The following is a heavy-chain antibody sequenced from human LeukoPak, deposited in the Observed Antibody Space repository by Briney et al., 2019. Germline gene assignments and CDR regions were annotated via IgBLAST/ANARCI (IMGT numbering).Heavy chain of an antibody. J-gene: IGHJ6*02. CDR2: ISAYNGNT. D-gene: IGHD2-2*01. CDR1: GFTFSNYY. V-gene: IGHV1-18*04. CDR3: ARQSRVPAASYYYYGMDA. Sequence: ASVKVSCKASGFTFSNYYLHWVRQAPGQGLEWMGWISAYNGNTNYAQKLQGRVTMTTDTSTSTAYMELRSLRSDDTAVYYCARQSRVPAASYYYYGMDAWGQGTTVTVSS.